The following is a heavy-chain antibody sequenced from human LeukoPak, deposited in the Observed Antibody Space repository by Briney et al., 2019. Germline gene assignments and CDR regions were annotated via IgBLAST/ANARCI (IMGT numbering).Heavy chain of an antibody. D-gene: IGHD1-1*01. Sequence: SETLSLTGTVSGGSISSYYWSWIRQPPGKGLEWIGYIYYSGSTNYNPSLKSRVTISVDTSKNQFSLKLSSVTAADTAVYYCARWRTTEGYYYGMDVWGQGTTVTVSS. CDR1: GGSISSYY. J-gene: IGHJ6*02. CDR3: ARWRTTEGYYYGMDV. CDR2: IYYSGST. V-gene: IGHV4-59*01.